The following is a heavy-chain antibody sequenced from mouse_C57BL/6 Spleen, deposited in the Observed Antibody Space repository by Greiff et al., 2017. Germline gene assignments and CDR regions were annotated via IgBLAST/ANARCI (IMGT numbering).Heavy chain of an antibody. CDR3: ARLGTTVVGSSWYFDV. CDR2: ISSGGSYT. Sequence: EVQVVESGGDLVKPGGSLKLSCAASGFTFSSYGMSWVRQTPDKRLEWVATISSGGSYTNYPDSVKGRFTISRDNAKNTLYLEMSSLKSEDTAMYYCARLGTTVVGSSWYFDVWGTGTTVTVSS. J-gene: IGHJ1*03. V-gene: IGHV5-6*01. CDR1: GFTFSSYG. D-gene: IGHD1-1*01.